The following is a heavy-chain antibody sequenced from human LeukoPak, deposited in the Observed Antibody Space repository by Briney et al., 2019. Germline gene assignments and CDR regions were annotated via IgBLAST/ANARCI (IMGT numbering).Heavy chain of an antibody. CDR2: IASDGSST. J-gene: IGHJ4*02. Sequence: GGSLRLSCAASGFTFSSYGMHWVRQAPGKGLEYVASIASDGSSTFYTNSVKGRFTISRDNSKNTLYLQMGSLKTEDVAVYYCARGHWYGSGQYYFDYWGQGTLVTVSS. V-gene: IGHV3-64*01. CDR1: GFTFSSYG. CDR3: ARGHWYGSGQYYFDY. D-gene: IGHD3-10*01.